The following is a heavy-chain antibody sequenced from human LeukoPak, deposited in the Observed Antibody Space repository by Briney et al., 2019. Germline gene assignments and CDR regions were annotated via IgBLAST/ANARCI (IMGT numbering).Heavy chain of an antibody. CDR1: GYTFTNYA. Sequence: ASVKVSCKTSGYTFTNYAMNLVRQAPGHGLEFMGWINTGTGNPTYAQGFTGRIVFSLDTSVSTAYLHINTLKPEDTAVYYCAAIGAHSFDYWGQGTLVTVSS. V-gene: IGHV7-4-1*02. J-gene: IGHJ4*02. D-gene: IGHD3-10*01. CDR3: AAIGAHSFDY. CDR2: INTGTGNP.